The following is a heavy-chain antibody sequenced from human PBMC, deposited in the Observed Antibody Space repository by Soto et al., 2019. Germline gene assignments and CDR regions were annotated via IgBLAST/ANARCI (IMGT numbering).Heavy chain of an antibody. Sequence: QVQLQESGPGLVKPSQTLSLTCTVSGGSISSGDYYWSWIRQPPGKGLEWIGYISYSGSTYYNPTLKRRVTISVDTSQNQFSLKLSSVTAADTAVYYCARDNWNDRHRPASLDHWGQGTLVTVSS. J-gene: IGHJ4*02. CDR3: ARDNWNDRHRPASLDH. D-gene: IGHD1-20*01. CDR1: GGSISSGDYY. V-gene: IGHV4-30-4*01. CDR2: ISYSGST.